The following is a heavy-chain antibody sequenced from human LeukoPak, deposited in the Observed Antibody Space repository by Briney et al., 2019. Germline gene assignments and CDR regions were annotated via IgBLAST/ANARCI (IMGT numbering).Heavy chain of an antibody. CDR3: ARGTLVPPAGGFDP. D-gene: IGHD2-2*01. CDR1: GYTFTSYV. CDR2: ISAYNGNT. V-gene: IGHV1-18*01. J-gene: IGHJ5*02. Sequence: GASVKVSCKASGYTFTSYVISWVRQAPGQGLEWMGWISAYNGNTNYAQKFQGRVTMTRNTSISTAYMELSSLRSEDTAVYYCARGTLVPPAGGFDPWGQGTLVTVSS.